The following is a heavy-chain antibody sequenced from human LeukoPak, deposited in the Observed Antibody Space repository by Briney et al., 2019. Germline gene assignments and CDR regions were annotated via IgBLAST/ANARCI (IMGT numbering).Heavy chain of an antibody. CDR2: ISYDGSNK. Sequence: GGSLRLSCAASGFTFSSYGMHWVRQAPGKGPEWVAVISYDGSNKYYADSVKGRFTISRDNSKNTLYLQMNSLRAEDTAVYYCAKDRGSIAVAGTENWGQGTLVTVSS. V-gene: IGHV3-30*18. D-gene: IGHD6-19*01. CDR1: GFTFSSYG. J-gene: IGHJ4*02. CDR3: AKDRGSIAVAGTEN.